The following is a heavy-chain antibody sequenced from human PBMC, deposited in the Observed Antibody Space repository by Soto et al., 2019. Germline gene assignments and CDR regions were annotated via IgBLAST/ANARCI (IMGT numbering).Heavy chain of an antibody. Sequence: SETMSLTCSISDGSISSYYWTWIRHPPGKELEWIGYIYFTGSTKSNASLRSRVTISLDTSKSQFSLKLRSVTAADTAVYYCARGGYSYGAGLNSWGQGTLVTVSS. CDR2: IYFTGST. D-gene: IGHD5-18*01. V-gene: IGHV4-59*01. CDR3: ARGGYSYGAGLNS. CDR1: DGSISSYY. J-gene: IGHJ4*02.